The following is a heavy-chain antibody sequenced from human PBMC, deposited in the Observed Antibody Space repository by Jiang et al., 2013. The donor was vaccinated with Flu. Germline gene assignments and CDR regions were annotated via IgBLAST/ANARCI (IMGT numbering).Heavy chain of an antibody. D-gene: IGHD2-15*01. CDR2: ISYDGSNK. CDR3: ARDSDPLPQFCSGGSCHSGYFQH. J-gene: IGHJ1*01. Sequence: LLESGGGVVQPGRSLRLSCAASGFTFSNFAMYWVRQAPGKGLEWLSVISYDGSNKHYADSVKGRFTISRDNSKSTLYLQMNSLRTEDTAMYYCARDSDPLPQFCSGGSCHSGYFQHWGQGTLVSVSS. CDR1: GFTFSNFA. V-gene: IGHV3-30*04.